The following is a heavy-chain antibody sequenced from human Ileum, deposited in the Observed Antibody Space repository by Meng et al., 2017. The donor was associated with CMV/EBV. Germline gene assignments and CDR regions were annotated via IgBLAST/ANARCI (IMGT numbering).Heavy chain of an antibody. D-gene: IGHD6-13*01. V-gene: IGHV4-31*03. CDR1: GASLSSGRYY. Sequence: LTCPFSGASLSSGRYYWSWIRQFPGKGLEWIGYIFYGGTAYYNPSLKNRVTLSIDTSKRQFSLKLNSVTAADTAVYYCARDGYYFDYWGQGALVTVSS. CDR2: IFYGGTA. CDR3: ARDGYYFDY. J-gene: IGHJ4*02.